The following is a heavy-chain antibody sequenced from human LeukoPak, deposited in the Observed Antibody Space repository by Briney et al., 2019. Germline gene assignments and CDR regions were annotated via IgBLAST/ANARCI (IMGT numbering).Heavy chain of an antibody. D-gene: IGHD3-10*01. Sequence: GGSLRLSCAASGFTFDDFAMHWVRQAPGKGLEWVSGVIWNSGYIGYADSVKGRFTISRDNARNSLFLQMNSLRTDDTALYFCARSVELVRGYFDYWGQGTLVTVSS. V-gene: IGHV3-9*01. J-gene: IGHJ4*02. CDR3: ARSVELVRGYFDY. CDR1: GFTFDDFA. CDR2: VIWNSGYI.